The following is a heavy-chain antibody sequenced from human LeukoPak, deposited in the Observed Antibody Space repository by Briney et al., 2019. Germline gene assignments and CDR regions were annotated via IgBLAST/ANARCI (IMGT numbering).Heavy chain of an antibody. Sequence: PSETLSLTCAVYGGSFSGYYWSWIRQPPGKGLEWIGEINHSGSTNYNPSLKSRVTISVDTSKNQFSLKLSSVTAADTAVYYCARGLGYCSGGSCNRLECYFDWGGKGTLVTVS. J-gene: IGHJ4*02. CDR1: GGSFSGYY. V-gene: IGHV4-34*01. CDR2: INHSGST. CDR3: ARGLGYCSGGSCNRLECYFDW. D-gene: IGHD2-15*01.